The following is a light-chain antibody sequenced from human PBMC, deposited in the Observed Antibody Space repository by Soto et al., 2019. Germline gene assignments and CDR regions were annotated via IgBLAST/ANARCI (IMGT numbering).Light chain of an antibody. CDR1: QTVRNNY. Sequence: EFVLTQSPGTLSLSPGERATLSCRASQTVRNNYLAWYQQKPGQAPRLLIYDASSRGTGIPDRFSGGGSGTGFSLTVSSLESGDFAVQYCELDRRRPQTLGGGTKVDIK. J-gene: IGKJ4*02. CDR2: DAS. CDR3: ELDRRRPQT. V-gene: IGKV3-20*01.